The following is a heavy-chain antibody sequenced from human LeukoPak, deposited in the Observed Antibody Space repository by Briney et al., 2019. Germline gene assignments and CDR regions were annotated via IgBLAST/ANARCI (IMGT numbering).Heavy chain of an antibody. J-gene: IGHJ4*02. Sequence: SETLSLTCTVSGGPLSSYFWSWIRQPPGKGLEWIGYIYTSGSTNYTPSLKSRVTISVDTSKNQFSLKLSSVTAADTAVYYCARIYSSSYPYDYWGQGTLVTVSS. D-gene: IGHD6-6*01. CDR3: ARIYSSSYPYDY. V-gene: IGHV4-4*09. CDR2: IYTSGST. CDR1: GGPLSSYF.